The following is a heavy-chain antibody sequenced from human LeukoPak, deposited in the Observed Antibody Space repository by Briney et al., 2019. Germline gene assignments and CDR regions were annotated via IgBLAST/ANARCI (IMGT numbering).Heavy chain of an antibody. D-gene: IGHD5-18*01. V-gene: IGHV3-7*03. Sequence: GSLRLSCAASGFTFSSYWMSWVRQAPGKGLEWVANIKQDGSEKYYVDSVKGRFTISRDNAKNSLYLQMDSLRAEDTAVYYCAREFGRYSYGYVPYGMDVWGKGTTVTVSS. J-gene: IGHJ6*04. CDR1: GFTFSSYW. CDR2: IKQDGSEK. CDR3: AREFGRYSYGYVPYGMDV.